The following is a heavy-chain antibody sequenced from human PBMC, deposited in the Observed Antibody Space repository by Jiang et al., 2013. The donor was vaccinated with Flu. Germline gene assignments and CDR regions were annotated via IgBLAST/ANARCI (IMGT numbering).Heavy chain of an antibody. CDR1: GGSITNYY. V-gene: IGHV4-59*01. CDR2: IYYSGDT. Sequence: GPGLVKPSETLSLTCTLSGGSITNYYWNWIRQPPGKGLEWIGYIYYSGDTNYNPSLKSRLSISLDTSKKHFSLELTSVTAADTAVYYCARARAPEVAAYYFDYWGQGMLVTVSS. D-gene: IGHD6-13*01. J-gene: IGHJ4*02. CDR3: ARARAPEVAAYYFDY.